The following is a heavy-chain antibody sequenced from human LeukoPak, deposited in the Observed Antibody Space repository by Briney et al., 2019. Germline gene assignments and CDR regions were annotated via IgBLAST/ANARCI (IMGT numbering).Heavy chain of an antibody. CDR2: IYTSGST. J-gene: IGHJ2*01. Sequence: ASETLSLTCTVSGSSISSYHWSWIRQPAGKGLEWIGRIYTSGSTNYNPSLKSRVTMSVDTSKNQFSLKLSSVTAADTAVYYCARDLLVVTNWYFDLWGRGTLVTVSS. V-gene: IGHV4-4*07. CDR3: ARDLLVVTNWYFDL. CDR1: GSSISSYH. D-gene: IGHD4-23*01.